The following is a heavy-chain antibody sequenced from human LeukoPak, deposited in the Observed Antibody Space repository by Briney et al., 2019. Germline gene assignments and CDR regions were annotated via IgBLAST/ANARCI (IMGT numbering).Heavy chain of an antibody. Sequence: PSETLSLTCTVSGGSISTYYWSWIRQPPGKGLEWIGYIHYSGSTNYNPSLKSRVTISGDTSKNQFPLHVKSVIAADTAVYYCARGETGHNYWGQGTLVTVSS. D-gene: IGHD3-9*01. V-gene: IGHV4-59*01. CDR3: ARGETGHNY. CDR2: IHYSGST. J-gene: IGHJ4*02. CDR1: GGSISTYY.